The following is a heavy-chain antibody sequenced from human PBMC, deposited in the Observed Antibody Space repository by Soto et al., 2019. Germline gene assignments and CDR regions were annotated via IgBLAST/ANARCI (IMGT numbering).Heavy chain of an antibody. CDR2: ISSDGRKE. V-gene: IGHV3-30*04. J-gene: IGHJ4*02. CDR3: ARDNGGY. D-gene: IGHD2-8*01. CDR1: GFTFRTYA. Sequence: QEQLVESGGGVAQPGRSLRLSCAASGFTFRTYAMHWVRQAPGKGLEWVAVISSDGRKEFYVDSVKGRFTISRDNSKNTLYLQMNSPRTDDTAIYYCARDNGGYWGQGTLVTVSS.